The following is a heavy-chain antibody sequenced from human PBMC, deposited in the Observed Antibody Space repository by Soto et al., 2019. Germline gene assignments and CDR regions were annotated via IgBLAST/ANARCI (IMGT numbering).Heavy chain of an antibody. CDR1: GFSFTNYS. CDR3: ARDGIQLWPRYYFHF. Sequence: HVQLVQSEAEVKKPGASVQISCKASGFSFTNYSMHWVRQVPGQGPEWMGKINPTSGSTSYAQKFKDKVIMTRDMSTNTRYIHLSSLTSKDPAGYYCARDGIQLWPRYYFHFWGQGTLVIVSS. D-gene: IGHD5-18*01. V-gene: IGHV1-46*01. J-gene: IGHJ4*02. CDR2: INPTSGST.